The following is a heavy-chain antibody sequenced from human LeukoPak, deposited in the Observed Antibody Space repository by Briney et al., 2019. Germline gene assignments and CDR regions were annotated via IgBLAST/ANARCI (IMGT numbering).Heavy chain of an antibody. CDR2: IYPGDSDT. D-gene: IGHD1-26*01. V-gene: IGHV5-51*01. CDR1: GYSFASYW. Sequence: GESLKISCKGSGYSFASYWIGWVRQMPGKGLDWMGIIYPGDSDTRYSPSFQGQVTISADKSISTAYLQWSSLKASDTAMYYCARLGFRSGSYYVPLSPFDYWGQGTLVTVSS. J-gene: IGHJ4*02. CDR3: ARLGFRSGSYYVPLSPFDY.